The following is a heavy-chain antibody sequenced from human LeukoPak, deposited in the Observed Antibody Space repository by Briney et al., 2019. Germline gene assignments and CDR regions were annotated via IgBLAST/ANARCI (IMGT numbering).Heavy chain of an antibody. Sequence: SETLSLTCTVSGDSISSYYWSWIRQPAGKGLEWIGRIYTGGSSNYNPSLKSRITMSVDTSKNQFSLKLTSVTAADTAVYYCARGSSGARFDYWGQGTLVTVSS. CDR2: IYTGGSS. J-gene: IGHJ4*02. CDR1: GDSISSYY. D-gene: IGHD2-15*01. CDR3: ARGSSGARFDY. V-gene: IGHV4-4*07.